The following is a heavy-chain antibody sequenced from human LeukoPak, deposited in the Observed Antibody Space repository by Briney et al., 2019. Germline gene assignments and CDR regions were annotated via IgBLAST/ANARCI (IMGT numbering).Heavy chain of an antibody. Sequence: GESLKISCKGSGYRFTSYWIGWVRQMPGEGLEWMGIIYPGDSDTRYNPSFQGQVTISAGKSISTAYLQWSSLKASDTAMYYCARWSEYYYDSSAYYDYWGQGTLVTVSS. J-gene: IGHJ4*02. CDR2: IYPGDSDT. D-gene: IGHD3-22*01. V-gene: IGHV5-51*01. CDR1: GYRFTSYW. CDR3: ARWSEYYYDSSAYYDY.